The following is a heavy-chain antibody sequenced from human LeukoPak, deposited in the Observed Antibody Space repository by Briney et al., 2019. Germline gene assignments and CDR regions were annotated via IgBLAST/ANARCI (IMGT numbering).Heavy chain of an antibody. V-gene: IGHV3-7*01. CDR2: IKQDGSEK. CDR3: ARGSLANYPFDAFDI. D-gene: IGHD5-24*01. Sequence: GGSLRLSCAASGFTFSTYWMSWVRQAPGKGLEWVANIKQDGSEKYYVDSVKGRFTISRDNAKNSLYLQMNSLRAEDTAVYYCARGSLANYPFDAFDIWGQGTMVTVSS. J-gene: IGHJ3*02. CDR1: GFTFSTYW.